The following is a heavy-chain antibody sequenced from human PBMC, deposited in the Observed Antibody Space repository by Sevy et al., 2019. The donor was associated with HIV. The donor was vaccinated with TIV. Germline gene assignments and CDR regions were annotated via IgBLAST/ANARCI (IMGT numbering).Heavy chain of an antibody. CDR2: ISYDGSNK. CDR1: GFTFSSYA. CDR3: ARDLYSSSRYYYYGMDV. D-gene: IGHD6-6*01. J-gene: IGHJ6*02. Sequence: GGSLRLSCAASGFTFSSYAMHWVRQAPGKGLEWVAVISYDGSNKYYADSVKGRFTISRDNPKNTLYLQMNSLRAEDTAVYYRARDLYSSSRYYYYGMDVWGQGTTVTVSS. V-gene: IGHV3-30*04.